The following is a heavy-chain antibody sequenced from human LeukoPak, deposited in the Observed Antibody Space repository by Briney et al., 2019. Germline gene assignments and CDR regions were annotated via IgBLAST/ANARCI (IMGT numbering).Heavy chain of an antibody. Sequence: GGSLRLSCAASGFIFSSYGMHWVRQAPGKGLEWVAVISYDGSNKYYADSVKGRFTISRDNSKNTLYLQMNSLRAEDTAVYYCAKDFRDDSSGYYDYWGQGTLVTVSS. CDR2: ISYDGSNK. V-gene: IGHV3-30*18. CDR3: AKDFRDDSSGYYDY. J-gene: IGHJ4*02. CDR1: GFIFSSYG. D-gene: IGHD3-22*01.